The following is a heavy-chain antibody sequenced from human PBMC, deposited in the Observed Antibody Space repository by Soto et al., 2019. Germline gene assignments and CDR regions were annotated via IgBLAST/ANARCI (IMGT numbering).Heavy chain of an antibody. J-gene: IGHJ6*02. CDR3: AKDRVTMVPGRGMDV. D-gene: IGHD3-10*01. Sequence: GGSLRLSCAASGFTLRNYGLHWVRQAPGKGLERVAFISYDGSNKYYADSVKGRFTISSDNSKNTVYLQVNSLRAEDTAVYYCAKDRVTMVPGRGMDVWGQGTTVTVSS. CDR1: GFTLRNYG. V-gene: IGHV3-30*18. CDR2: ISYDGSNK.